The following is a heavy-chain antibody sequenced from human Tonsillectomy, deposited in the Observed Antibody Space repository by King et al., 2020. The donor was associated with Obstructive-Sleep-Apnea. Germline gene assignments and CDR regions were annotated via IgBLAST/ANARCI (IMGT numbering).Heavy chain of an antibody. J-gene: IGHJ6*02. CDR2: IGSSSSTI. Sequence: VQLVESGGALVQPGGSLRLSCAASGFTFSSYIMNWVRQAPGKGLEWVSYIGSSSSTIYYADSVKGRFTISRDNAKNSLYLQMNSLRAEDTAVYYCAREPTSMVRGVVGMGVWGQGTTVTVSS. CDR3: AREPTSMVRGVVGMGV. V-gene: IGHV3-48*01. D-gene: IGHD3-10*01. CDR1: GFTFSSYI.